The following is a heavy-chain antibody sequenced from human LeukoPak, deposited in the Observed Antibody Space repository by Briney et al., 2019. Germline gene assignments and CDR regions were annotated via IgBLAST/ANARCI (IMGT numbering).Heavy chain of an antibody. J-gene: IGHJ4*02. V-gene: IGHV3-21*01. CDR1: GFTFSNYA. Sequence: PGGSLRLSCAASGFTFSNYAMTWVRQAPGKGLEWVSSISSSSSYIYYADSVKGRFTISRDNAKNSLYLQMNSLRAEDTAVYYCARDLWTQYDFWSGYHDYWGQGTLVTVSS. D-gene: IGHD3-3*01. CDR3: ARDLWTQYDFWSGYHDY. CDR2: ISSSSSYI.